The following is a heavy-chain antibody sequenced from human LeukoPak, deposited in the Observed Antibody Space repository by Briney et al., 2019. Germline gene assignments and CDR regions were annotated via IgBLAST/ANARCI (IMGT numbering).Heavy chain of an antibody. CDR1: GGSFSGYY. Sequence: SETLSLTCGVSGGSFSGYYWNWIRQPPGKGLEWMGEINDGGVSNYNPSLKSRVTISIDTSNKQISLNMSSVAAADTAVYYCARELGATYYDFWSGRRNWFDPWGQGTLVTVSS. CDR3: ARELGATYYDFWSGRRNWFDP. J-gene: IGHJ5*02. CDR2: INDGGVS. D-gene: IGHD3-3*01. V-gene: IGHV4-34*01.